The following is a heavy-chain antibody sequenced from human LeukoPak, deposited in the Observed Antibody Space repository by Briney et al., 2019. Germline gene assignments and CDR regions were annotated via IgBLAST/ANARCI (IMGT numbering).Heavy chain of an antibody. D-gene: IGHD2-2*01. CDR2: INHSGST. CDR3: ARQGSTSCLSH. CDR1: GGSFSGYY. V-gene: IGHV4-34*01. Sequence: SETLSLTCAVYGGSFSGYYWSWIRQPPGKGLEWIGEINHSGSTNYNPSLKSRVTISVDTSKNQFSLKLSSVTAADTAVYYCARQGSTSCLSHWGQGTLVTVSS. J-gene: IGHJ4*02.